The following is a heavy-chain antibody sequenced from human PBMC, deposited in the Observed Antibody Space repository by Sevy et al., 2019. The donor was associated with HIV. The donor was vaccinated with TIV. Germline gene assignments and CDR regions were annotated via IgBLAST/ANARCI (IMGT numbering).Heavy chain of an antibody. CDR2: FDPEDGEI. Sequence: ASVKVSCKISGYRLSELSMHWVRQAPGKGLEWMGRFDPEDGEIIYAQKFQGRVTVTEDTSTDPAYMELGRLRSEDTAVYYCATGREYYDENSGYFDYWGPGTLVTVSS. V-gene: IGHV1-24*01. CDR1: GYRLSELS. J-gene: IGHJ4*02. D-gene: IGHD3-22*01. CDR3: ATGREYYDENSGYFDY.